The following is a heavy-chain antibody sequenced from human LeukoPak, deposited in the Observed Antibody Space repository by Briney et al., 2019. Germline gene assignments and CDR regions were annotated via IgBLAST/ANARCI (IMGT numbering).Heavy chain of an antibody. D-gene: IGHD2-15*01. CDR1: GFTFTNYA. CDR3: AKTPGRSGGPPKGVSDY. Sequence: GGSLRLSCAASGFTFTNYAMSWVRQAPGKGLEWVSGISGSGGSIYYADSVKGRFTISRDNSKNTLYLQMNSLRAEDTAVYYCAKTPGRSGGPPKGVSDYWGQGTLVTVSS. V-gene: IGHV3-23*01. J-gene: IGHJ4*02. CDR2: ISGSGGSI.